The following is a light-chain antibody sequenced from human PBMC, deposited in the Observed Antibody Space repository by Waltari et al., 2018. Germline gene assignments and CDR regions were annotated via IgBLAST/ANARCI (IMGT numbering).Light chain of an antibody. CDR1: QPISTY. J-gene: IGKJ4*01. V-gene: IGKV1-39*01. CDR3: QQSYSIPLT. CDR2: AAS. Sequence: DIQMTQSPSSLSASVGDRVTIPCRAGQPISTYLNWYQQKLGQAPKLLIYAASSLQSGVPSRFSGSGSGTDFTLTISSLQPEDFATYYCQQSYSIPLTFGGGTKVEIK.